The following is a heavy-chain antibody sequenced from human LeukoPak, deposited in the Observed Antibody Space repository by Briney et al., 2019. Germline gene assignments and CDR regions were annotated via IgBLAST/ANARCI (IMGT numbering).Heavy chain of an antibody. Sequence: GGSLRLSFAASGFTFSGYAMNWVRQAPGKGLEWVSSINASGGSTYYADSVKGRFTISRDNSKNTLYLQMNSLRAEDTAVYYCAKGPMTKLDPWAREPWSPSPQ. CDR2: INASGGST. CDR1: GFTFSGYA. J-gene: IGHJ5*02. CDR3: AKGPMTKLDP. V-gene: IGHV3-23*01. D-gene: IGHD4-11*01.